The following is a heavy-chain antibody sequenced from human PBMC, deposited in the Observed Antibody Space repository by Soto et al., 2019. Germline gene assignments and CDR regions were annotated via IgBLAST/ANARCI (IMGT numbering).Heavy chain of an antibody. CDR2: INHSGST. J-gene: IGHJ4*02. CDR3: ARTSRFDY. CDR1: GVSFSGYY. V-gene: IGHV4-34*01. Sequence: QVLLQQWGAGLLKPSETLSVTCAVYGVSFSGYYWSWIRQPPGKGLEWIGEINHSGSTNYNPSLTSXVXISVDTSKNQFSLKLSSVTAADTAVYYCARTSRFDYWGQGTLVTVSS. D-gene: IGHD6-6*01.